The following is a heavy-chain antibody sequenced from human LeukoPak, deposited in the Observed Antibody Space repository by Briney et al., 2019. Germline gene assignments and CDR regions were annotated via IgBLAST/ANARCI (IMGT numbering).Heavy chain of an antibody. V-gene: IGHV1-2*02. Sequence: ASVKVSCKASGYTFTGYYMHWVRQAPGQGLEWMGWINPNSGGTNYAQKFQGRVTMTRDTSISTAYMELSRLRSDDTAVYYCARVTMVRGARLRLGYWGQGTLVTVSS. CDR2: INPNSGGT. D-gene: IGHD3-10*01. CDR3: ARVTMVRGARLRLGY. J-gene: IGHJ4*02. CDR1: GYTFTGYY.